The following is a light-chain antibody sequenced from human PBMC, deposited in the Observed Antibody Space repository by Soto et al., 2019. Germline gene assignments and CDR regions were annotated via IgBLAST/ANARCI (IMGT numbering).Light chain of an antibody. CDR3: QQYNNYSPWT. CDR2: DAS. CDR1: QSISSW. Sequence: DIQMTQSPSTLSASVGDRVTITCRASQSISSWLAWYQQKPGKAPKLLIYDASSLESGVPSRFSGSGSGTEFTLTSSSLQPDDFATYYCQQYNNYSPWTFGQGTRVEI. J-gene: IGKJ1*01. V-gene: IGKV1-5*01.